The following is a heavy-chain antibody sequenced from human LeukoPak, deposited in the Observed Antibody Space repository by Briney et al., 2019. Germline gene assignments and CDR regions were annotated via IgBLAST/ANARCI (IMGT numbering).Heavy chain of an antibody. Sequence: GGSLRLSCAASGFAFASYAMGWVRQPPGKGLEWVSTISESGGQTHYADSVQGRFTISRDNSKNTLHLQMNNLRAEDTAIYYCDGSDFWGQGTLVTVSS. J-gene: IGHJ4*02. D-gene: IGHD3/OR15-3a*01. CDR3: DGSDF. CDR1: GFAFASYA. V-gene: IGHV3-23*01. CDR2: ISESGGQT.